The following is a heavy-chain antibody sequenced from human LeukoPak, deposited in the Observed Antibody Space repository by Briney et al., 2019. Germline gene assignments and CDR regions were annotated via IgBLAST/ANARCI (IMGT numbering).Heavy chain of an antibody. Sequence: PGGSLRLSCAASGFTFSSYAMSWVRQAPGKGLEWLSGISGSGGSTNYADSVKGRFTISRDNSKSTLYLQMKSLRAEDKAMYYCAKDSWGNSGWYYFDYWGQGTRVTVSS. CDR3: AKDSWGNSGWYYFDY. CDR2: ISGSGGST. D-gene: IGHD6-19*01. CDR1: GFTFSSYA. V-gene: IGHV3-23*01. J-gene: IGHJ4*02.